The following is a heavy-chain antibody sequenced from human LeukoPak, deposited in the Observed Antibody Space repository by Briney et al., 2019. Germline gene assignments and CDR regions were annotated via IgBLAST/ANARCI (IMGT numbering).Heavy chain of an antibody. J-gene: IGHJ3*02. D-gene: IGHD3-10*01. CDR3: ARDQEAYYYGSGSSLYI. CDR1: GGTFSRYA. Sequence: GASVKVSRKASGGTFSRYAISWVRQAPGQGLEWMGRIIPIFGTANYAQKFQGRVTVTTDESTSTAYMELSSLRSEDTAVYYCARDQEAYYYGSGSSLYIWGQGTMVTVSS. V-gene: IGHV1-69*05. CDR2: IIPIFGTA.